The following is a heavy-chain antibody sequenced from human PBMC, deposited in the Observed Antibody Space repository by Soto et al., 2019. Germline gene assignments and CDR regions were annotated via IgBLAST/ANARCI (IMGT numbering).Heavy chain of an antibody. D-gene: IGHD6-13*01. CDR1: GFTFTDYA. J-gene: IGHJ4*02. CDR2: ISGIGGST. CDR3: ARGSSGYISSWYYFDY. Sequence: EVQLLESGGGLVQPGGSLRLSCAASGFTFTDYALSWVRQAPGKGLEWVATISGIGGSTYLADSVKGRLSISRDNSKNTVSLLMNSLRAEVSAVYFCARGSSGYISSWYYFDYWGRGTLVTVSS. V-gene: IGHV3-23*01.